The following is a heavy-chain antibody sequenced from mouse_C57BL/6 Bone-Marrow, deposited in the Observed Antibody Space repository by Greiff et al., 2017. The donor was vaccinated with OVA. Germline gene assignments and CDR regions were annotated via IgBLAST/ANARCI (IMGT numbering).Heavy chain of an antibody. V-gene: IGHV1-55*01. J-gene: IGHJ2*01. CDR2: IYPGSGST. CDR3: AIKRIYYDYDVLDY. CDR1: GYTFTSYW. Sequence: QVQLQQPGAELVKPGASVKMSCKASGYTFTSYWITWVKQRPGQGLEWIGDIYPGSGSTNYNEKFKSKATLTVDTSSSTAYMQLSSRTAEASAVYYCAIKRIYYDYDVLDYWGQGTTLTVSS. D-gene: IGHD2-4*01.